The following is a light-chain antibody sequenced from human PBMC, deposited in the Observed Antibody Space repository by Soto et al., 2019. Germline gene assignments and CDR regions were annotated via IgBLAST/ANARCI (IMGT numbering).Light chain of an antibody. J-gene: IGKJ1*01. CDR3: QQYGSSRWT. V-gene: IGKV3-20*01. Sequence: EIVLTQSPGTLSLTPEERATLSCRASQSVSSSYLAWYQQKPGQAPRRLIYGASSRATGIPGRFSGSGSGTDFTLTISRLEPEDFAVYYCQQYGSSRWTFGQGAKV. CDR2: GAS. CDR1: QSVSSSY.